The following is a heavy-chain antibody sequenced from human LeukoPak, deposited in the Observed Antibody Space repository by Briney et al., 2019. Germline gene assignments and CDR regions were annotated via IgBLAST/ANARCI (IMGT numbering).Heavy chain of an antibody. CDR1: GGSISSYY. CDR3: ARDGPAAGHAFDY. V-gene: IGHV3-33*08. J-gene: IGHJ4*02. Sequence: LSLTCTVSGGSISSYYWSWIRQPPGEGLEWVAVMWDDGTHEHYVESVKGRFTISRDNGKRTLYLQMDSLRVEDTAVYYCARDGPAAGHAFDYWGQGTLVTVSS. CDR2: MWDDGTHE.